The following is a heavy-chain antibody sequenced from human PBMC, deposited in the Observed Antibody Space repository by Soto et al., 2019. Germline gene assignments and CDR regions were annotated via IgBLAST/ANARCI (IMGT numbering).Heavy chain of an antibody. J-gene: IGHJ4*02. V-gene: IGHV4-59*01. CDR2: IYYSGTT. D-gene: IGHD3-10*01. Sequence: SETLSLTCTVSGDSISSYYWSWIRQPPGKGLEWIGYIYYSGTTNYNPSLKSRVTISVDTSKNQFSLKLSSVTAADTAVYYCARAPRGNYGYPSYFDYWGQGTLVTVSS. CDR3: ARAPRGNYGYPSYFDY. CDR1: GDSISSYY.